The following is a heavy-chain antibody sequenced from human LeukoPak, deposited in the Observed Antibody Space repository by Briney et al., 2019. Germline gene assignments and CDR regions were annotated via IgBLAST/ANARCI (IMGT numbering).Heavy chain of an antibody. J-gene: IGHJ3*02. Sequence: PGGSLRLSCAASGFTFSSYAMHWVRQAPGKGLEWVAVISYDGSNKYYADSVKGRFTISRDNSKNTLYLQMNRLRAEDAAVYYCASILVVPARAFDIWGQGTMVTVSS. CDR1: GFTFSSYA. V-gene: IGHV3-30-3*01. CDR3: ASILVVPARAFDI. CDR2: ISYDGSNK. D-gene: IGHD2-2*01.